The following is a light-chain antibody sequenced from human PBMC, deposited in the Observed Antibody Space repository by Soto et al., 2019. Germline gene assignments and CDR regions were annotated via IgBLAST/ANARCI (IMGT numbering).Light chain of an antibody. CDR1: QSVSSSY. Sequence: EIVLTQSPGTLSLSPGDRATLSCRASQSVSSSYLAWYQQKPGQAPGLLIYGASSRATGIPDRFSGSGSGTDFTLTISRLEPDDVDVYYRQLDSRSPWTFGQGTTVEVK. J-gene: IGKJ1*01. CDR2: GAS. V-gene: IGKV3-20*01. CDR3: QLDSRSPWT.